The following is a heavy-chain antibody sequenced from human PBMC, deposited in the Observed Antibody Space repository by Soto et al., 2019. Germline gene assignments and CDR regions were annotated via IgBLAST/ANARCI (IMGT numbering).Heavy chain of an antibody. CDR3: AKDSSGLDY. D-gene: IGHD3-22*01. CDR1: GFTFSSYG. V-gene: IGHV3-30*18. CDR2: ISYDGSNK. Sequence: QVQLVESGGGVVQPGRSLRLSCAASGFTFSSYGMHWVRQAPGKGLEWEAVISYDGSNKYYADSVKGRFTISRDNSKNTLYLQMNSLRAEDTAVYYCAKDSSGLDYWGQGTLVTVSS. J-gene: IGHJ4*02.